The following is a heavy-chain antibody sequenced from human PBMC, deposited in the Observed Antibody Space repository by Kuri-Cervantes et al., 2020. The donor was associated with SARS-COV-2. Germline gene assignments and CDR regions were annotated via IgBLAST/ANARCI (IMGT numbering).Heavy chain of an antibody. V-gene: IGHV4-59*01. CDR1: GGSISSYY. J-gene: IGHJ4*02. Sequence: GSLRLSCTVSGGSISSYYWGWIRQPPGKGLEWIGYIYYSGSTNYNPSLKSRVTISVDTSKNQFSLKLSSVTAADTAVYYCAREPQYGDFFDYWGQGTLVTVSS. D-gene: IGHD4-17*01. CDR3: AREPQYGDFFDY. CDR2: IYYSGST.